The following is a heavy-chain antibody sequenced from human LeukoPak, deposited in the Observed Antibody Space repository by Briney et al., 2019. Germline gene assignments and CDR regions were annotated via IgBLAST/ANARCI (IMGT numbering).Heavy chain of an antibody. CDR2: IKHSGST. Sequence: SETLSLTCAVYGGSFSGYYWSRIRQPPGKGLEWIGEIKHSGSTKYNPSLKSRVTISVDTSKNQLPLKLSSVTAAHTAVYYCARGPLPWGQGPLVTVSS. V-gene: IGHV4-34*01. CDR1: GGSFSGYY. J-gene: IGHJ5*02. CDR3: ARGPLP.